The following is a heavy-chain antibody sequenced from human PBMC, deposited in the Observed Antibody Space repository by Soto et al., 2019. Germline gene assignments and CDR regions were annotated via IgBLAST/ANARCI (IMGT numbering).Heavy chain of an antibody. J-gene: IGHJ6*02. CDR3: ARAIVVVPAARNGMDV. CDR2: INGDATSI. V-gene: IGHV3-74*01. CDR1: GFMFSSHW. D-gene: IGHD2-2*01. Sequence: GGSLRLSCAASGFMFSSHWMHWVRQAPGKGPVWVSRINGDATSINYAESVKGRFTISRDNAKNTLYLQMDSLRAEDTAVYYCARAIVVVPAARNGMDVWGQGTTVTVSS.